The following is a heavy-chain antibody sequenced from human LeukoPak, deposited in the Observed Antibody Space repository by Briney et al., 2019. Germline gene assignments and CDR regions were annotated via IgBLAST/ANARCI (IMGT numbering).Heavy chain of an antibody. CDR2: INHSGST. D-gene: IGHD1-26*01. CDR3: ARGRVGALRRWFDP. Sequence: SETLSLTCAVYGGSFSGYYWSWIRQPPGKGLEWIGEINHSGSTNYNPSLKSRVTISLDTSKNQLSLKLTSVTAADTAVYYCARGRVGALRRWFDPWGQGTLVTVSS. CDR1: GGSFSGYY. V-gene: IGHV4-34*01. J-gene: IGHJ5*02.